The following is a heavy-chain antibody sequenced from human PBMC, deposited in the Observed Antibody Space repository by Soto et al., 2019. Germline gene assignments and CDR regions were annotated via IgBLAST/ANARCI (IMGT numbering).Heavy chain of an antibody. D-gene: IGHD4-17*01. J-gene: IGHJ1*01. CDR2: ISAYNGNT. V-gene: IGHV1-18*01. Sequence: GASVKVSCKASGYTFTSYGISWVRQAPGQGLEWMGWISAYNGNTNYAQKLQGRVTMTTDTSTSTAYMELRSLRSDDTAVYYCARADLYGDYILYFQHWGQGTLVTVSS. CDR1: GYTFTSYG. CDR3: ARADLYGDYILYFQH.